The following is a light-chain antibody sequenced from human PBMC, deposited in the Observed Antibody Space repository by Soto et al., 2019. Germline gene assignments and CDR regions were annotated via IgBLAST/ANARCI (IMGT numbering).Light chain of an antibody. V-gene: IGLV1-40*01. J-gene: IGLJ3*02. CDR2: GNS. Sequence: QSVLTQPPSVSGGPGQRVTISCTGSSSNIGAGYVHWYQQLPGTAPKLLIYGNSNRPSGVPDRFSGSKSGTSASLAITGLQAEDEADYYCQSYDSSLSGSVFGGGTKLTVL. CDR1: SSNIGAGY. CDR3: QSYDSSLSGSV.